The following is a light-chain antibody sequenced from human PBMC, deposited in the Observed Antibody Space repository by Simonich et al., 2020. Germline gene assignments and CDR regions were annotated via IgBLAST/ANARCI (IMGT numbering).Light chain of an antibody. J-gene: IGKJ1*01. V-gene: IGKV1-39*01. CDR1: QSISSY. CDR3: LQHNSYPPT. CDR2: AAS. Sequence: DIQMTQSPSSLSASVGDRVTITCRASQSISSYLNWYQQKPVKAPKLLIYAASSLQSGVPSRFSGSGSGTDFTLTISSLQPEDFATYYCLQHNSYPPTFGQGTKVEIK.